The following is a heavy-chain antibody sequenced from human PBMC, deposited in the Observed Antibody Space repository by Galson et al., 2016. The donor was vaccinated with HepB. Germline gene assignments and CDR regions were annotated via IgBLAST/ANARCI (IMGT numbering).Heavy chain of an antibody. CDR1: GGSISSGDYY. CDR3: ARELDDYSDSSGGDY. CDR2: IYHSGST. V-gene: IGHV4-30-4*01. J-gene: IGHJ4*02. Sequence: LSLTCTVSGGSISSGDYYWSWIRQPPGKGLEWIGYIYHSGSTYYNPSLKSRVSISVDTSKNQFSLKLSSVTAADTAVYYCARELDDYSDSSGGDYWGQGTLVTVSS. D-gene: IGHD3-22*01.